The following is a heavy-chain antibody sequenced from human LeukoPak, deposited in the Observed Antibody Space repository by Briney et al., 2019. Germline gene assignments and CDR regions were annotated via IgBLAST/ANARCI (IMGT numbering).Heavy chain of an antibody. D-gene: IGHD2-15*01. V-gene: IGHV3-53*01. CDR1: GFTVSDKY. Sequence: GGSLRLSCAASGFTVSDKYMSWVRQAPGKGLEWVSVMYGSGSTYYADSVKGRFTISRDNSKNTLYLQLNSLRAEDTAMYYCARFGLGYCRGGSCSNWFDPWGQGTLVTVSS. J-gene: IGHJ5*02. CDR2: MYGSGST. CDR3: ARFGLGYCRGGSCSNWFDP.